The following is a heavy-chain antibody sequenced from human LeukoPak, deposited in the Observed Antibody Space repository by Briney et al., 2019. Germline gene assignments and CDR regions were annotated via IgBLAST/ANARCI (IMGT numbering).Heavy chain of an antibody. J-gene: IGHJ3*02. CDR2: IYYSGST. CDR3: ARPLKGYDAFDI. V-gene: IGHV4-39*01. Sequence: SETLSLTCTVSGGSISSSGYYWGWIRQPPGKGLEWIGSIYYSGSTYYNPSLKSRVTISVDTSKNQFSLKLSSVTAADTAVYYCARPLKGYDAFDIWGQGTMVTVSS. D-gene: IGHD5-12*01. CDR1: GGSISSSGYY.